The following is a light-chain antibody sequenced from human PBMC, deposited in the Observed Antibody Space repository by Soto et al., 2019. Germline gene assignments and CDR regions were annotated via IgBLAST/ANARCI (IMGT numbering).Light chain of an antibody. Sequence: QSVLAQPASVTGSPGQSITISCTGTSSDVGGYNRVSWYQHYPGTAPKLIIYEVAIRPSGVSDRFSGSKSGNTASLTISGLQPEDGADYYCASFTFRNSWVFGGGTQLTVL. CDR1: SSDVGGYNR. J-gene: IGLJ2*01. CDR2: EVA. CDR3: ASFTFRNSWV. V-gene: IGLV2-14*01.